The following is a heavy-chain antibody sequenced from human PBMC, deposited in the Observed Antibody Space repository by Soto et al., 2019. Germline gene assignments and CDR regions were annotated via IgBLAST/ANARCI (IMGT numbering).Heavy chain of an antibody. CDR3: AKDSSYDSSGYYYDPYYFDY. J-gene: IGHJ4*02. CDR1: GFTFSSYA. CDR2: ISGSGGST. D-gene: IGHD3-22*01. V-gene: IGHV3-23*01. Sequence: PGGSLRLSCAASGFTFSSYAMSWVRQAPGKGLEWVSAISGSGGSTYYADSVKGRFTISRDNSKNTLYLQMNSLRAEDTAVYYCAKDSSYDSSGYYYDPYYFDYWGQGTLVTVSS.